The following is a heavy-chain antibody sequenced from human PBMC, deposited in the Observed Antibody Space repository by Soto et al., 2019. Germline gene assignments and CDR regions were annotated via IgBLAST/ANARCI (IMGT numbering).Heavy chain of an antibody. CDR1: GYTLTELS. V-gene: IGHV1-24*01. CDR2: FDPEDGET. Sequence: GASVNVSCKVSGYTLTELSMHWVRQAPGKGLEWMGGFDPEDGETIYAQKFQGRVTMAEDTSTDTAYMELSSLRSEDTAVYYCATQSPYDYGDYRARNTNWFAPWGQGTLVTVSS. J-gene: IGHJ5*02. CDR3: ATQSPYDYGDYRARNTNWFAP. D-gene: IGHD4-17*01.